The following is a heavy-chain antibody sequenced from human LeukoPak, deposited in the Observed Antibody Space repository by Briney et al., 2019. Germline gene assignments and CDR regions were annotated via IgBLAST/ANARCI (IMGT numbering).Heavy chain of an antibody. CDR1: GFTFSSYA. Sequence: PGGSLRLSCAASGFTFSSYAMSWVRQAPGKGLEWVSAISGSGGSTYYADSVKGRFTISRDNSKNTLYLQMNSLRAEDTAVYYCAKDLYYCDSSGYFPTHDAFDIWGQGTMVTVSS. J-gene: IGHJ3*02. D-gene: IGHD3-22*01. CDR2: ISGSGGST. V-gene: IGHV3-23*01. CDR3: AKDLYYCDSSGYFPTHDAFDI.